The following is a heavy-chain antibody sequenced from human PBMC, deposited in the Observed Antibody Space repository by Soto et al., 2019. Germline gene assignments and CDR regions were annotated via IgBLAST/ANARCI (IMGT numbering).Heavy chain of an antibody. V-gene: IGHV1-8*01. CDR2: MNPNSGNT. Sequence: ASVKVSCKASGYTFTSYDINWVRQATGQGLEWMGWMNPNSGNTGYAQKFQGRVTMTRNTSISTAYMELSSLRSEDTAVYYCARGSTLRGYSYGWNPAGAFDIWGQGTMVTVSS. CDR3: ARGSTLRGYSYGWNPAGAFDI. J-gene: IGHJ3*02. D-gene: IGHD5-18*01. CDR1: GYTFTSYD.